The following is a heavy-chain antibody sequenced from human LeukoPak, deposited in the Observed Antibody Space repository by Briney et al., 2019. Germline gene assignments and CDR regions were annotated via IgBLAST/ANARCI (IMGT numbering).Heavy chain of an antibody. D-gene: IGHD2/OR15-2a*01. CDR3: AKSLSMRGRFYFDY. V-gene: IGHV1-8*03. CDR1: GYTFTSYD. J-gene: IGHJ4*02. CDR2: MNPNSGNT. Sequence: ASVKVSCKASGYTFTSYDINWVRQATGQGLEWMGWMNPNSGNTGYAQKFQGRVTITRNTSISTAYMELSSLRSEDTAVYYCAKSLSMRGRFYFDYWGQGTLVTVSS.